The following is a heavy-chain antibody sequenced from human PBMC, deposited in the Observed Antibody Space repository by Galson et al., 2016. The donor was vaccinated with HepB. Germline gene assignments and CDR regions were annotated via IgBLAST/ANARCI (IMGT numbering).Heavy chain of an antibody. V-gene: IGHV3-30-3*02. J-gene: IGHJ4*02. CDR2: ISYGGSNK. D-gene: IGHD3-22*01. CDR1: AFTFNNYA. CDR3: ASGYYYDSSGYYSDF. Sequence: SLRLSCAVSAFTFNNYAMHWVRQAPGKGLEWVAFISYGGSNKYYSDSVKGRFAISRDNSRNTLSLQMNSLRAEDTAVYYCASGYYYDSSGYYSDFWGQGTLVTVSS.